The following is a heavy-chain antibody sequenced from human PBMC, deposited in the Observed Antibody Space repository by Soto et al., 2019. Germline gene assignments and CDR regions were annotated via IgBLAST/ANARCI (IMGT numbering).Heavy chain of an antibody. CDR2: IWHDGSDR. J-gene: IGHJ6*02. CDR3: AKADLQIAAAGGGTYYYYYYGMDV. CDR1: GFTFSNYA. D-gene: IGHD6-13*01. Sequence: GGSLRPSCAASGFTFSNYAMHWVRQAPGKRLEWLAVIWHDGSDRYYADSVKARFAISRDNSKNTLYLQVNSLRAEDTAVYYCAKADLQIAAAGGGTYYYYYYGMDVWGQGTTVTVSS. V-gene: IGHV3-33*03.